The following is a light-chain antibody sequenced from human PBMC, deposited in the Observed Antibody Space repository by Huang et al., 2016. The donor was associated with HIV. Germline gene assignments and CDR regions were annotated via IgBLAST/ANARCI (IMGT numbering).Light chain of an antibody. CDR3: QEYNNWPPFA. CDR2: GAS. CDR1: QTISIN. Sequence: EIVLTQSPATLSVSPGERATLSCRASQTISINLAWYQHKPGQAPRRLISGASTRATGIPPRFSGSRSGTEFSLTISSLQSEDSAVYYCQEYNNWPPFACGGGTKVELK. J-gene: IGKJ4*01. V-gene: IGKV3-15*01.